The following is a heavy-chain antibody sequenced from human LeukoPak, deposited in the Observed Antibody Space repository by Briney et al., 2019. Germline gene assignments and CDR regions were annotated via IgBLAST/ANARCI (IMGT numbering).Heavy chain of an antibody. J-gene: IGHJ4*02. D-gene: IGHD6-19*01. CDR3: AVSSARAAAFDY. Sequence: ASVKVSCKASGYTFTGYYMHWVRQAPGQGLEWMRWINPNSGGTNYAQKFQGRVTMTRDTSISTAYMELSRLRSDDTAVYYCAVSSARAAAFDYWGQGTLVTVSS. CDR1: GYTFTGYY. V-gene: IGHV1-2*02. CDR2: INPNSGGT.